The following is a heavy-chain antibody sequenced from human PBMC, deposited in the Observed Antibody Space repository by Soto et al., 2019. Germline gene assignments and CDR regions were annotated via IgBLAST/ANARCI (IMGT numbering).Heavy chain of an antibody. CDR1: GGTFSSYT. V-gene: IGHV1-69*12. CDR3: ARGNRRWLQLWYFDL. Sequence: QVQLVQSGAEVKKPGSSVTVSCKASGGTFSSYTISWVRQAPGQGLEWMGGIIPIFGTANYAQKFQGRVTITADESXXTANMELSSLRSEDTAVYYGARGNRRWLQLWYFDLWGRGTLVTVSS. CDR2: IIPIFGTA. J-gene: IGHJ2*01. D-gene: IGHD5-12*01.